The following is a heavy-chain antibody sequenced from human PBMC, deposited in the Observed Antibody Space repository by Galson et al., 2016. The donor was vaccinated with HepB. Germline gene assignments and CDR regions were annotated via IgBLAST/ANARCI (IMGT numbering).Heavy chain of an antibody. D-gene: IGHD2-15*01. V-gene: IGHV4-59*01. CDR3: ARARPAYCSGGSCFSGGIDY. J-gene: IGHJ4*02. CDR2: IFYIGST. Sequence: ETLSLTCTVSGGSISSYYWSWVRQPPGKGLEWIGYIFYIGSTNYNPSLKSRVTISLDTSKNQFSLRLSSVTAADTAVYYCARARPAYCSGGSCFSGGIDYWGQGILVTVSS. CDR1: GGSISSYY.